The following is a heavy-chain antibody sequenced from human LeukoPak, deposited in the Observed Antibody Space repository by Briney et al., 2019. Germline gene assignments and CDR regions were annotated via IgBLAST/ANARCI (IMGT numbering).Heavy chain of an antibody. CDR2: TVPL. V-gene: IGHV1-69*05. CDR1: GGTFSGYA. CDR3: ARAPYGVYSGDFYAYYMDV. Sequence: SVKVSCKASGGTFSGYAVIWVRQAPGQGLEWMGGTVPLKYAQKFQGRVTFTTDESTSTAFMELSSLTSEDTAVYFCARAPYGVYSGDFYAYYMDVWGKGTTVIVSS. J-gene: IGHJ6*03. D-gene: IGHD4/OR15-4a*01.